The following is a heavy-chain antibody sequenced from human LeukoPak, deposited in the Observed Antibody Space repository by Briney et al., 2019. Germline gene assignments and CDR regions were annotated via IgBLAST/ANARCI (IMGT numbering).Heavy chain of an antibody. J-gene: IGHJ6*04. CDR3: ARDLRDCPMDV. D-gene: IGHD2-21*01. V-gene: IGHV4-59*12. CDR2: IYYSGST. CDR1: GGSISNYY. Sequence: SSETLFLTCTVSGGSISNYYWSWIRQPPGKELEWIGYIYYSGSTNYNPSLKSRVTISVDTSKNQFSLKLSSVTAADTAVYYCARDLRDCPMDVWGKGTTVTISS.